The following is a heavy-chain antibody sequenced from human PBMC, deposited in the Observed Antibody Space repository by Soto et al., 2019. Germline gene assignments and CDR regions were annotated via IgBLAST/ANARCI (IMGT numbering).Heavy chain of an antibody. J-gene: IGHJ6*04. D-gene: IGHD3-3*01. V-gene: IGHV3-23*01. CDR1: GVTVRISV. Sequence: GWCLGLGCAACGVTVRISVVGGARQAPGKGLEWVSAISGSGGSTYYVDSVKGRFTISRDSSKNTLYLQMNSLRAEDTAVYYCAKRSPDFWSGYYTPDYGMDVWGKGTTVTVSS. CDR2: ISGSGGST. CDR3: AKRSPDFWSGYYTPDYGMDV.